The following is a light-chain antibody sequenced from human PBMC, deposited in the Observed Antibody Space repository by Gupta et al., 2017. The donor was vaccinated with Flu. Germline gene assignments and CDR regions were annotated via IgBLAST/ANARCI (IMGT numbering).Light chain of an antibody. CDR2: ETS. CDR3: QQRGDWPPT. CDR1: QNVYST. V-gene: IGKV3-11*01. J-gene: IGKJ4*01. Sequence: ETVLTQSPVTLSLSPGERATLSCRASQNVYSTLAWYRQKPGQSPSLLVYETSRRSTGVPARFSGHGSGTDFTLTIDRLELEDFAVYFCQQRGDWPPTFGGGTRVDIK.